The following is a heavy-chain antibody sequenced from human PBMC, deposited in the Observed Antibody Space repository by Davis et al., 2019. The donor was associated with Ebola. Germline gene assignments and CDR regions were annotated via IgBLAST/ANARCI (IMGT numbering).Heavy chain of an antibody. CDR1: GGSLSGYS. D-gene: IGHD3-3*01. CDR2: INYSGST. V-gene: IGHV4-34*01. Sequence: GSLRLSCDVYGGSLSGYSWNWIRLSPGKGLEWIGEINYSGSTNYNPSLKSRVTISVDTSKNQFSLKLSSVTAADTAVYYCARERIFGVVKVLHYGMDVWGQGTTVTVSS. J-gene: IGHJ6*02. CDR3: ARERIFGVVKVLHYGMDV.